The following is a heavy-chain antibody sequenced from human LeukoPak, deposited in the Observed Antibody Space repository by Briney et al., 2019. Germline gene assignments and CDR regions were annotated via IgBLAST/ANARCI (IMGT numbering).Heavy chain of an antibody. J-gene: IGHJ4*02. CDR2: ISSSSSYI. V-gene: IGHV3-21*01. Sequence: GGSLRLSCAASGFTFSSYSMNWVRQAPGKGLEWVSSISSSSSYIYYADSVEGRFTISRDNAKNSPYLQMNSLRAEDTAVYYCARERDYSFDYWGQGTLVTVSS. CDR1: GFTFSSYS. D-gene: IGHD3-10*01. CDR3: ARERDYSFDY.